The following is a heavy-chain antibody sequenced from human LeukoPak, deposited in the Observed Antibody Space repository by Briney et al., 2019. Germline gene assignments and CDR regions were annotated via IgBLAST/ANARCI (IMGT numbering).Heavy chain of an antibody. V-gene: IGHV3-23*01. Sequence: GGSLRLSCAVSGITLSNYGMSWVRQAPGKGLEWVAGISDRGSRTNYADSVKGRFTISTDHPKNTLYLQMNSLRAEDMAVYFCAERGVVIRVILVGFHKEAYYFDSWGQGALVTVSS. CDR2: ISDRGSRT. D-gene: IGHD3-22*01. CDR3: AERGVVIRVILVGFHKEAYYFDS. CDR1: GITLSNYG. J-gene: IGHJ4*02.